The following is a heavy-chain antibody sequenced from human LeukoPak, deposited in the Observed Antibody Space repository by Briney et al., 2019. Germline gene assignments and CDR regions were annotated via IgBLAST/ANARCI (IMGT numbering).Heavy chain of an antibody. Sequence: GGSLRLSCAASGFTFSIYWMNWVRQAPGKGLEWVGHIKPDGSDSYFVDSAKDRFTISRDNAKNSLYLQMNSLRAEDTAVYYCAMVRGYYYHGLDVWGQGTTVTVSS. CDR1: GFTFSIYW. D-gene: IGHD3-10*01. J-gene: IGHJ6*02. CDR3: AMVRGYYYHGLDV. CDR2: IKPDGSDS. V-gene: IGHV3-7*04.